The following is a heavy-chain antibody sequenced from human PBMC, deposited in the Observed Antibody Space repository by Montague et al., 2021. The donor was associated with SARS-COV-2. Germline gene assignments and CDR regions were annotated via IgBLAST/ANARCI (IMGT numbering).Heavy chain of an antibody. Sequence: SETLSLTCTVSGGSIRSSSYYWGWIRQPPGKGLEWIGIIYYSGSTYYNPSLKSRVSISVDTSKNQFTLKLTSVTAADTAMYYCAKEREVVRAARTLVAFDLWGQGTMVTVSS. CDR2: IYYSGST. CDR3: AKEREVVRAARTLVAFDL. J-gene: IGHJ3*01. V-gene: IGHV4-39*06. CDR1: GGSIRSSSYY. D-gene: IGHD2-2*01.